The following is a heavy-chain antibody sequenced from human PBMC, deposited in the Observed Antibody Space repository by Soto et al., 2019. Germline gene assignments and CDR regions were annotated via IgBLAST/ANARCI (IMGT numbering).Heavy chain of an antibody. CDR3: ARVNGVIPYYFDY. CDR2: ISSSGSTI. Sequence: GGSLRLSCAASGFTFSDYYMSWIRQAPGKGLEWVSYISSSGSTIYYANSVKGRFTISRDNAKNSLYLQMNSLRAEDTAVYYCARVNGVIPYYFDYWGQGTLVTVSS. D-gene: IGHD3-16*02. J-gene: IGHJ4*02. CDR1: GFTFSDYY. V-gene: IGHV3-11*01.